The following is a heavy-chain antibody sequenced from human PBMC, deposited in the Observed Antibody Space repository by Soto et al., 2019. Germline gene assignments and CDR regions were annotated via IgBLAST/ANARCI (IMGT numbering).Heavy chain of an antibody. CDR2: IDPSESYT. V-gene: IGHV5-10-1*01. Sequence: GESLKISFKGSGSSFTSYLISCVRQMPGKGLDGIVMIDPSESYTHYSPSFQGHVPISADKSIITAYLQWSRLKASDTAMYYCARHRDYYDSSGYSDYWRQGAVVPVSS. CDR1: GSSFTSYL. D-gene: IGHD3-22*01. J-gene: IGHJ4*02. CDR3: ARHRDYYDSSGYSDY.